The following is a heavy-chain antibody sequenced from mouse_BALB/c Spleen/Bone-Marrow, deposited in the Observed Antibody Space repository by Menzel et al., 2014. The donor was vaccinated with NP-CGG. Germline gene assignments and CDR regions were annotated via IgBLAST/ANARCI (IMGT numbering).Heavy chain of an antibody. D-gene: IGHD2-4*01. CDR3: TRRGDYDKRVVFAY. CDR1: GYTFTSYY. J-gene: IGHJ3*01. Sequence: QVQLQQSGAELVKPGASVKLSCKASGYTFTSYYMYWVKQRPGQGLEWIGCINPSNGGTNFNEKFKSKATLTVDKSSSTAYMQLSSLTSEDSAVYYCTRRGDYDKRVVFAYWGQGTLVTVSA. CDR2: INPSNGGT. V-gene: IGHV1-53*01.